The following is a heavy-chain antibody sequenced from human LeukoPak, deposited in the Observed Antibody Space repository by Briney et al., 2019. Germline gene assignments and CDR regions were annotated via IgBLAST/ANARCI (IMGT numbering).Heavy chain of an antibody. CDR2: IYYSGNT. J-gene: IGHJ6*02. V-gene: IGHV4-59*01. CDR1: GGSISSYY. D-gene: IGHD3-9*01. CDR3: ARDNPYDILTGPRYGMDV. Sequence: SETLSLTRTVSGGSISSYYWNWIRQPPGKGLEWIGFIYYSGNTNYNPSLKSRVTISVDTSKNQFSLKLNSVTAADTAVYYCARDNPYDILTGPRYGMDVWGQGTTVTVSS.